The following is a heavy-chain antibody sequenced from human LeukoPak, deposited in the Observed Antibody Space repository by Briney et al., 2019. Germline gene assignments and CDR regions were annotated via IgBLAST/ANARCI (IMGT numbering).Heavy chain of an antibody. CDR3: ARERSGSEIFARSFDI. Sequence: ASVKVSCKASGYTFTSYDINWVRQATGQGLEWMGWMNPNSGNTGYAQKFQGRVTMTRNTSISTAYMELSSLRSEDTAVYYCARERSGSEIFARSFDIWGQGTMVTVSS. V-gene: IGHV1-8*01. D-gene: IGHD3-3*01. CDR2: MNPNSGNT. J-gene: IGHJ3*02. CDR1: GYTFTSYD.